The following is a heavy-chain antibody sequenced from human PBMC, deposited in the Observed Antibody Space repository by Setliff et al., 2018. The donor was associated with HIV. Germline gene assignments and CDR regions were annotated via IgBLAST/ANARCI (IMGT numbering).Heavy chain of an antibody. CDR3: ARGHSHGYGYSGSYGPFDI. V-gene: IGHV1-69*05. J-gene: IGHJ3*02. CDR1: GGTFSSYA. CDR2: IIPTFGTL. D-gene: IGHD1-26*01. Sequence: SVKVSCKASGGTFSSYAINWVRQAPGQGLQWMGGIIPTFGTLNFAQKFQGRVTISTDDSTSTAYMELNSLRSEDTAVYYCARGHSHGYGYSGSYGPFDIWGQGTMVTVSS.